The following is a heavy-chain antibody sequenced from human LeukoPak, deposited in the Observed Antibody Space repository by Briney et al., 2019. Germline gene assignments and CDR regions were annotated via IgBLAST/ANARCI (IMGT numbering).Heavy chain of an antibody. CDR1: GFTVSSNY. CDR3: ARDSDWSSNSGHRSHDAFDI. D-gene: IGHD6-19*01. Sequence: PGGSLRLSCAASGFTVSSNYMSWVRQAPGKGLECVSVIYSGGSTYYADSVKGRFTISRDNSKNTLYLQMNSLRAEDTAVYYCARDSDWSSNSGHRSHDAFDIWGQGTMVTVSS. J-gene: IGHJ3*02. V-gene: IGHV3-53*01. CDR2: IYSGGST.